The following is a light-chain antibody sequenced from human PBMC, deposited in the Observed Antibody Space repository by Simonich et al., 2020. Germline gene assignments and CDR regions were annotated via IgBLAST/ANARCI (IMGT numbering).Light chain of an antibody. CDR1: QDIRNY. V-gene: IGKV1-33*01. CDR3: QQYDNLPIT. J-gene: IGKJ5*01. CDR2: DAS. Sequence: DIQMTQSPSSLSASVGDRVTITCQASQDIRNYLNWYQQKPGKAPKFLIYDASNLETGVPTRFSGSGSWTDFTFTISSLQPEDIATYYCQQYDNLPITFGQGTRLEIK.